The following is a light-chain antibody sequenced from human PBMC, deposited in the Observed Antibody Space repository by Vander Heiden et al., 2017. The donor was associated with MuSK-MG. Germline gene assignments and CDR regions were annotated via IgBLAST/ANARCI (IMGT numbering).Light chain of an antibody. CDR2: LNSDGSH. J-gene: IGLJ3*02. CDR1: HSSYA. Sequence: HSSYAIAWHQQQPEKGPRYLMKLNSDGSHSKGDGIPDRFSGSSSGAERYLTISSLQSEDEADYYCQTWGTGIRVFGGGTKLTVL. CDR3: QTWGTGIRV. V-gene: IGLV4-69*01.